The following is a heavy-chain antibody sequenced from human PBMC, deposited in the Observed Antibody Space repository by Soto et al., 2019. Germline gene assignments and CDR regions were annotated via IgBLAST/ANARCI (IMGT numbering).Heavy chain of an antibody. J-gene: IGHJ6*02. CDR2: IITFFGAA. Sequence: SVKVSCKASGGRFSTYAFNWARQAPGQGLEWLGGIITFFGAAMYAQKFQGRVTITADEFTTTAYMELSGLRSEDTAVYYCARGGKERFRGSGMDVWGQGTTVTVSS. CDR1: GGRFSTYA. CDR3: ARGGKERFRGSGMDV. V-gene: IGHV1-69*13. D-gene: IGHD1-1*01.